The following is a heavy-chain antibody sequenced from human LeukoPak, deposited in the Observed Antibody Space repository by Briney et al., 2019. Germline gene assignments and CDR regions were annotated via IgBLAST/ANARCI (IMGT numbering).Heavy chain of an antibody. D-gene: IGHD6-19*01. V-gene: IGHV4-39*07. CDR3: ARRPPPNSSGWYFDL. CDR2: IYYSGST. CDR1: GGSISSSSYY. J-gene: IGHJ2*01. Sequence: SETLSLTCTVSGGSISSSSYYWGWIRQPPGKGLEWIGSIYYSGSTDYNPSLKSRVTISVDTSKNQFSLKLSSVTAADTAVYYCARRPPPNSSGWYFDLWGRGTLVTVSS.